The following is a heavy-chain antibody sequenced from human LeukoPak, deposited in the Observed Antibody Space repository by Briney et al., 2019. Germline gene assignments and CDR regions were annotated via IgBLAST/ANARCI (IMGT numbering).Heavy chain of an antibody. J-gene: IGHJ6*02. CDR2: ISGSGGST. CDR3: AKSVAATRYYYYGMDV. V-gene: IGHV3-23*01. CDR1: GFTFSSYA. D-gene: IGHD2-15*01. Sequence: GGSLRLSCAASGFTFSSYAMSWVRQAPGKGLEWVSAISGSGGSTYYADSVKGRFTISRDNSKNTLYLQMNSLRAEDTAVYYCAKSVAATRYYYYGMDVWGQGTTVTVSS.